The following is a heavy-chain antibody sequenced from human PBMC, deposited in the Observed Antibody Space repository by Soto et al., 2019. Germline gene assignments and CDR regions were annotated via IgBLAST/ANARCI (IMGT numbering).Heavy chain of an antibody. D-gene: IGHD3-22*01. J-gene: IGHJ4*02. V-gene: IGHV4-30-4*01. CDR1: GGSISSGDDY. CDR3: ARERSREDYYDSSGYYSDDY. Sequence: SLPCTVSGGSISSGDDYLSGIRHPPGKGLEWIGYIYYSGSTYYNPSLKSRVTISVDTSKNQFSLKLSSVTAADTAVYYCARERSREDYYDSSGYYSDDYWGQGTLVTVSS. CDR2: IYYSGST.